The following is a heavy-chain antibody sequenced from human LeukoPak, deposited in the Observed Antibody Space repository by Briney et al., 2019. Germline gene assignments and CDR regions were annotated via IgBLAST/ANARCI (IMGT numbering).Heavy chain of an antibody. CDR2: ISSSGSTI. Sequence: GGSLRLSCAASGFTFSSYEMNWVRQAPGKGLEWVSYISSSGSTIYYADSVKGRLTISRDNAKNSLYLQMNSLRAEDTAVYYCARDLGMVDYWGQGTLVTVSS. CDR3: ARDLGMVDY. D-gene: IGHD1-14*01. CDR1: GFTFSSYE. V-gene: IGHV3-48*03. J-gene: IGHJ4*02.